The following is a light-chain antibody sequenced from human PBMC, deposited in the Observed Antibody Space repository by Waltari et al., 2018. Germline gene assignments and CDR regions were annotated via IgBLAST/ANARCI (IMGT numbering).Light chain of an antibody. CDR1: SSDVGGYNS. CDR3: SSYTTSSTLG. CDR2: DVR. Sequence: QSALTQPASVSGSPGQSITISCTGSSSDVGGYNSLSWYQQYPGKATKLMIYDVRNQPSWVCNRCAGSKSGNTAARTISGLQADDEAYYYCSSYTTSSTLGFGGGTTLTVL. V-gene: IGLV2-14*03. J-gene: IGLJ2*01.